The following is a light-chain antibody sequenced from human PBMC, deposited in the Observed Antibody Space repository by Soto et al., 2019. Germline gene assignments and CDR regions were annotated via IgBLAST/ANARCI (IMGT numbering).Light chain of an antibody. CDR1: SSDVGSYNL. CDR2: EDI. CDR3: CSYAGRSTPYV. J-gene: IGLJ1*01. V-gene: IGLV2-23*01. Sequence: QSALTQPASASGSPGQSITISCTGTSSDVGSYNLVSWYQQHPGKAPKLLIYEDINRPSGVSNRFSGSKSGNTASLTISGLQAEDEADYYCCSYAGRSTPYVFGTGTKVTVL.